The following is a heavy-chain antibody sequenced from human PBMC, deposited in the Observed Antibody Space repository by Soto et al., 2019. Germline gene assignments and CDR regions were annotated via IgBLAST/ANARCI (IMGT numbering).Heavy chain of an antibody. D-gene: IGHD3-10*01. CDR1: GFTFSSYA. CDR3: ASHRQRKSYNYGSLDY. V-gene: IGHV3-30-3*01. CDR2: ISYEESSK. J-gene: IGHJ4*02. Sequence: QVQLVESGGGVVQPGRSLRLSCAASGFTFSSYAMHWVRQAPGKWLEWVTVISYEESSKYYADSVKGRFTISRDNSKNTMDLQKNRLSPEDTAVYYCASHRQRKSYNYGSLDYWGQGTLVTVSS.